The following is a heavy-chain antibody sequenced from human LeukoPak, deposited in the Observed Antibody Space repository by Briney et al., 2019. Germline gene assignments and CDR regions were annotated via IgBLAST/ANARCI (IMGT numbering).Heavy chain of an antibody. V-gene: IGHV3-23*01. CDR3: AKDGGWLPTYFDN. CDR1: GFSFSSYA. D-gene: IGHD3-22*01. Sequence: GGSLRLSCAASGFSFSSYAMNWVRQGPGKGLEWVSGIRGNGGNTYYADSVKGRFTVSRDNSKNTLYLQMNSLRAEDTAVYYCAKDGGWLPTYFDNWGQGTLVSVSS. J-gene: IGHJ4*02. CDR2: IRGNGGNT.